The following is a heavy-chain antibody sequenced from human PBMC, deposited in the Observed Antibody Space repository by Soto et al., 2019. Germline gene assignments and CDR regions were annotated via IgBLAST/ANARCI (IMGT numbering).Heavy chain of an antibody. CDR2: MKEDGSEK. D-gene: IGHD3-22*01. CDR3: AKDSGGYDSSGYYYDFFDY. J-gene: IGHJ4*02. Sequence: GSLRLSCEASGFNFSRSWMSWVRQAPGKGLEWVANMKEDGSEKYYADSVRGRFTISRDNSKNTLYLQMNSLRAEDTAVYYCAKDSGGYDSSGYYYDFFDYWGQGTLVTVSS. V-gene: IGHV3-7*03. CDR1: GFNFSRSW.